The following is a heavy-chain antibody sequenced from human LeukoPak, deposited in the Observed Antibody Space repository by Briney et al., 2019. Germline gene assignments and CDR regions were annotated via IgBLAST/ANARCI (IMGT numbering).Heavy chain of an antibody. Sequence: GGSLRLSCAASGFTFNGYAINWVRQAPGKGLEWVSVISGGTGSRTYSADSVKGRFTISRDNSKNTLYLQMKSMRAEDTAVYYCAKRGSGSWTQFDYWGQGTLVTVYS. J-gene: IGHJ4*02. CDR3: AKRGSGSWTQFDY. V-gene: IGHV3-23*01. CDR1: GFTFNGYA. D-gene: IGHD6-13*01. CDR2: ISGGTGSRT.